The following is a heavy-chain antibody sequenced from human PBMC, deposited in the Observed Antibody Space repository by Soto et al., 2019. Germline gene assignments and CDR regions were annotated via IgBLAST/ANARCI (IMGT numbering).Heavy chain of an antibody. J-gene: IGHJ4*02. Sequence: SETLSLTCTVSGGSISSSSYYWGWIRQPPGKGLEWIGSIYYSGSTYYNPSLKSRVTISVDTSKNQFSLKLSSVTAADTAVYSCASHPSCSSSLGGGYWGQGSLVTVSS. D-gene: IGHD6-6*01. V-gene: IGHV4-39*01. CDR3: ASHPSCSSSLGGGY. CDR1: GGSISSSSYY. CDR2: IYYSGST.